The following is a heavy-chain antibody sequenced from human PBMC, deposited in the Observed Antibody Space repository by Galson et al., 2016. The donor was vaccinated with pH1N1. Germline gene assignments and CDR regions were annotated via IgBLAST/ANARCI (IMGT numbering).Heavy chain of an antibody. CDR3: ARHFHGDYALD. Sequence: LSLTCTVSGGSISSSSYYWGWIRQPPGKGLEWIGSVYYSGITYYNPSLKSRVTISVDTSKKQFSLKLSSVTAADTAVYYCARHFHGDYALDWGQGTLVTVSS. J-gene: IGHJ4*02. D-gene: IGHD4-17*01. V-gene: IGHV4-39*01. CDR1: GGSISSSSYY. CDR2: VYYSGIT.